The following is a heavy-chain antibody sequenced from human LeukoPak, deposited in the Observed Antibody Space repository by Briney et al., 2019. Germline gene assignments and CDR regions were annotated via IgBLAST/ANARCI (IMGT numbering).Heavy chain of an antibody. V-gene: IGHV3-15*01. Sequence: GGSLRLSCAASGFIFYNAWLDWVRQAPGKGLEWVGRIKSKTDGGTAGYPAPVKGRFTISRDDSTNTLFLQMNSLTTEDTAVYFCTTESRDRTGWYGAFDIWGQGTMVTVSS. CDR2: IKSKTDGGTA. D-gene: IGHD6-19*01. CDR1: GFIFYNAW. CDR3: TTESRDRTGWYGAFDI. J-gene: IGHJ3*02.